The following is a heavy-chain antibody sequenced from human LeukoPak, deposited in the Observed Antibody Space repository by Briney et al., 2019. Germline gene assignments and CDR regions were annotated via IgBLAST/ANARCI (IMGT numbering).Heavy chain of an antibody. CDR1: GESFSDYY. Sequence: PSETLSLTCAVYGESFSDYYWTWIRQPPGKGLEWIGETNHSRSTNYSPSLKSRVTISLDTSKNQFSLRLSSVTAADTAVYYCAGKTDYWGQGTLVTVSS. J-gene: IGHJ4*02. CDR3: AGKTDY. V-gene: IGHV4-34*01. CDR2: TNHSRST.